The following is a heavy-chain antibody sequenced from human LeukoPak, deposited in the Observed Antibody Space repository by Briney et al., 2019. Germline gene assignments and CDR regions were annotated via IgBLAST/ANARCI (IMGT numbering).Heavy chain of an antibody. CDR3: ARMFYGSGTDKD. V-gene: IGHV1-69*10. CDR2: IIPIFDVA. J-gene: IGHJ4*02. Sequence: SVKVSCKASGGPFSNSVISWVRQAPGQGLEWVGGIIPIFDVANYAQNFRGRVTITADKSTDTAYMEMSSLRSEDTAVYYCARMFYGSGTDKDWGQGTLVTVSS. D-gene: IGHD3-10*01. CDR1: GGPFSNSV.